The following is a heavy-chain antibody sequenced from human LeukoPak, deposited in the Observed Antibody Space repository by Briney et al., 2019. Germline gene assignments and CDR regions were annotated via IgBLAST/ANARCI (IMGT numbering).Heavy chain of an antibody. CDR1: GYTFIHYF. J-gene: IGHJ4*02. CDR2: INSNSGGT. Sequence: AAVKVSCKASGYTFIHYFIHWVRQAPGQGLEWMGRINSNSGGTEYTQKFQGRVTMTRDTSISTAYMELSSLRSEDTAVYYCARSSSSGPFDYWGQGTLVTVSS. D-gene: IGHD6-6*01. V-gene: IGHV1-2*06. CDR3: ARSSSSGPFDY.